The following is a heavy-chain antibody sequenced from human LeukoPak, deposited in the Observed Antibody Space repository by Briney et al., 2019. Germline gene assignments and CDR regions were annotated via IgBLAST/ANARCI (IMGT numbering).Heavy chain of an antibody. V-gene: IGHV3-23*01. J-gene: IGHJ4*02. CDR3: AKDPGYSSGWYDVDY. CDR1: GFTVSSNY. Sequence: PGGSLRLSCAASGFTVSSNYMSWVRQAPGKGLEWVSAISGSGGSTYYADSVKGRFTISRDNSKNTLYLQMNSLRAEDTAVYYCAKDPGYSSGWYDVDYWGQGTLVTVSS. D-gene: IGHD6-19*01. CDR2: ISGSGGST.